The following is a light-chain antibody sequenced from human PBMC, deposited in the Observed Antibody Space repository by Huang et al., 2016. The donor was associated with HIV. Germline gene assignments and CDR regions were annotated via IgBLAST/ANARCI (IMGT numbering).Light chain of an antibody. CDR1: QSVRTR. V-gene: IGKV1-5*03. Sequence: DIQMTQSPSTLSAAIGDRVTIPCRGSQSVRTRLAWYQQKPGKAPRLLIQEASSLESGVPSRFSGSGSGTEFTLTISSLQPDDSATYSCQQYNTFTFGPGTKVDI. CDR2: EAS. J-gene: IGKJ3*01. CDR3: QQYNTFT.